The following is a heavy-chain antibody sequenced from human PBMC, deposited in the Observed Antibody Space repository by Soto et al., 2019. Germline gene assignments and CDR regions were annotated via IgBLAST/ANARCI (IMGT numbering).Heavy chain of an antibody. CDR3: ARLSSSWQEGLDY. CDR1: GGSISSGGYS. J-gene: IGHJ4*02. CDR2: IYHSGST. Sequence: PSETLSLTCAVSGGSISSGGYSWSWIRQPPGKGLEWIGYIYHSGSTYYNPSLKSRVTISVDRSKNQFYLKLSSVTAADTAVYYCARLSSSWQEGLDYWGQGTLVTVSS. D-gene: IGHD6-13*01. V-gene: IGHV4-30-2*01.